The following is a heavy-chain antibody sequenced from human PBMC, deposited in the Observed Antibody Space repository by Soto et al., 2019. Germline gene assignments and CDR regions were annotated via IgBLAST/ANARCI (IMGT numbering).Heavy chain of an antibody. D-gene: IGHD3-22*01. V-gene: IGHV4-31*03. Sequence: SETLSLTCTVSGGSISSGGYYWSWIRQHPGKGLEWIGYIYYSGSTYYNPSLKSRVNISVDTSKNQFSLKLSSVNAADTPVYYCARDLGGYYDSSGYSDYYYYGMDVWGQGNTVT. CDR2: IYYSGST. CDR1: GGSISSGGYY. J-gene: IGHJ6*02. CDR3: ARDLGGYYDSSGYSDYYYYGMDV.